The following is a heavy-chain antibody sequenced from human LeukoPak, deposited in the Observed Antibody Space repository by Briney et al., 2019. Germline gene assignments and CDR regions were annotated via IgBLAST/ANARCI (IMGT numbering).Heavy chain of an antibody. D-gene: IGHD1-7*01. J-gene: IGHJ4*02. Sequence: NPSETLSLTCTVSGGSISSGGYYWSWIRQHPGKGLEWIGYIYYSGSTHYNPSLKSRVTISVDTSKNQFFLKLNSVTAADTAVYYCARDFSRQNWKYGLDYWGQGTLVTVSS. CDR1: GGSISSGGYY. V-gene: IGHV4-31*03. CDR3: ARDFSRQNWKYGLDY. CDR2: IYYSGST.